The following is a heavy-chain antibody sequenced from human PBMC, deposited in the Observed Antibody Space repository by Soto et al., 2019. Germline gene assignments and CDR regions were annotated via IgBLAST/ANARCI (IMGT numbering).Heavy chain of an antibody. CDR1: GYTFRNFG. J-gene: IGHJ4*02. CDR3: ATENSYFDY. Sequence: QIQLLQSGAEVKKPGASVKVTCKASGYTFRNFGISWVRQAPGQGLEWMGWISAYNANANYAQKFQGRLTMTADTSXXXAYMELRSLRSDDTAVYYCATENSYFDYWGQGTLVTVSS. CDR2: ISAYNANA. V-gene: IGHV1-18*01.